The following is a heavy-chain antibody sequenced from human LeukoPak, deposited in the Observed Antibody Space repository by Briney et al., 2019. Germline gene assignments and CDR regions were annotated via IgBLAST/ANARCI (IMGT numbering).Heavy chain of an antibody. J-gene: IGHJ4*02. V-gene: IGHV3-7*01. Sequence: GGSLRLSCAASGFTFSRYWMTWVRQAPGKGLEWVANIKQDGSEKYYVDSVKGRFTISRDNAKNSLYLQMNSLRAEDTAVYYCARAMVWDHGDYWGQGTLVIVSS. CDR3: ARAMVWDHGDY. D-gene: IGHD1-26*01. CDR2: IKQDGSEK. CDR1: GFTFSRYW.